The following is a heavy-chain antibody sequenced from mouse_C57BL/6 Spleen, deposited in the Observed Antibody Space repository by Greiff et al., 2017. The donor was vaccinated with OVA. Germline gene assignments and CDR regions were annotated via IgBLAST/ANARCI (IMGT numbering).Heavy chain of an antibody. CDR3: AYYYGSSYVGFAY. Sequence: DVQLQESGPGLVKPSQSLPLTCSVTGFSITSGYYWNWLRQFPGNKLAWMGYISYDGGNNYNPSLKNRISITRDTSKNQFFLKLNSVTTEDTATYYCAYYYGSSYVGFAYWGQGTLVTVSA. J-gene: IGHJ3*01. D-gene: IGHD1-1*01. CDR1: GFSITSGYY. CDR2: ISYDGGN. V-gene: IGHV3-6*01.